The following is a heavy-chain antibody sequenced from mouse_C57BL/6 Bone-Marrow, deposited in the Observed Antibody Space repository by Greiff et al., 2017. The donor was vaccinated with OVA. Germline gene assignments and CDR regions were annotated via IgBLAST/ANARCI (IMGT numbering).Heavy chain of an antibody. V-gene: IGHV1-69*01. J-gene: IGHJ3*01. D-gene: IGHD2-2*01. CDR3: AGGGYGRAFAY. CDR1: GYTFTSYW. CDR2: IDPSDSYT. Sequence: QVQLQQPGAELVMPGASVKLSCKASGYTFTSYWMHWVKQRPGQGLEWIGEIDPSDSYTNYNQKFKGKSTLTVDKSSSTAYMQLSSLTSEDSAVYYCAGGGYGRAFAYWGQGTLVTVSA.